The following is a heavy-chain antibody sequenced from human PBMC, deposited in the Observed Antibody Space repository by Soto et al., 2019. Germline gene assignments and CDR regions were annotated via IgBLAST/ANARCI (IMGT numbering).Heavy chain of an antibody. Sequence: GGSLRLSCAASGFTFSSYSMNWVRQAPGKGLEWVSYISTSSSSIYYADSVKGRFTISRDNAKNSLYLQMNSLRAEDTAVYYCARDGGGRNYYYYYMDVWGKGTTVTVSS. V-gene: IGHV3-48*01. D-gene: IGHD3-16*01. CDR2: ISTSSSSI. CDR1: GFTFSSYS. CDR3: ARDGGGRNYYYYYMDV. J-gene: IGHJ6*03.